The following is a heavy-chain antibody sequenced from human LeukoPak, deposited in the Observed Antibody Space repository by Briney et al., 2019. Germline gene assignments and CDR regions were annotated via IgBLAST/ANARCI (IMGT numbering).Heavy chain of an antibody. Sequence: SETLSLTCTVSGGSISSNYWSWIRQPPGKGLECIGYIYYSGSTNYNPSLKSRVTISVDTSKNQFSLKLSSVTAADTAVYYCARHGTSGTNLNWFDPWGQGTLVTVRS. J-gene: IGHJ5*02. CDR2: IYYSGST. CDR3: ARHGTSGTNLNWFDP. V-gene: IGHV4-59*01. CDR1: GGSISSNY. D-gene: IGHD1-1*01.